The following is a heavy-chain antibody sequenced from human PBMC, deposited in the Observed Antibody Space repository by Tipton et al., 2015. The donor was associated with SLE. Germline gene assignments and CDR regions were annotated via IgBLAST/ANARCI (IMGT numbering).Heavy chain of an antibody. J-gene: IGHJ4*02. Sequence: SLRLSCAASGFTFSSYAMSWVRQAPGKGLEWDSVIYSGGSRYYADSVKGRFTISRDNSKNTLYLQMNSLRAEDKAVYYCARDDIVGATTPTYWGQGTLVTVSS. D-gene: IGHD1-26*01. CDR3: ARDDIVGATTPTY. CDR1: GFTFSSYA. CDR2: IYSGGSR. V-gene: IGHV3-23*03.